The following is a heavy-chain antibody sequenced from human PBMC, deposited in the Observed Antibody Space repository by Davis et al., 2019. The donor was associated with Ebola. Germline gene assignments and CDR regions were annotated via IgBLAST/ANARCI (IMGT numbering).Heavy chain of an antibody. CDR1: GGSISSGDYY. Sequence: PSETLSLTCTVSGGSISSGDYYWSWIRQPPGKGLEWIGYIYYSGSTNYNPSLKSRVTISVDTSKNQFSLKLSSVTAADTAVYYCARAQTHYDFWSGYPLYGMDVWGQGTTVTVSS. D-gene: IGHD3-3*01. V-gene: IGHV4-61*08. CDR3: ARAQTHYDFWSGYPLYGMDV. J-gene: IGHJ6*02. CDR2: IYYSGST.